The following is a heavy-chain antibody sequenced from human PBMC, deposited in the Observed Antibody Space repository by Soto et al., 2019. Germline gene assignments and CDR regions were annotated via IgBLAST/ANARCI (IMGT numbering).Heavy chain of an antibody. CDR1: GFMFSSYS. Sequence: GGSLRRSCAASGFMFSSYSQSWVRQAPGEGLEWVSSISASGGTANLADSVEGRCTISRDNSKSTLYLQMNSLRAEDTAVYYCAKLTYPSDSTGYYYERVSGWIDSWGQGT. J-gene: IGHJ5*01. D-gene: IGHD3-22*01. CDR2: ISASGGTA. CDR3: AKLTYPSDSTGYYYERVSGWIDS. V-gene: IGHV3-23*01.